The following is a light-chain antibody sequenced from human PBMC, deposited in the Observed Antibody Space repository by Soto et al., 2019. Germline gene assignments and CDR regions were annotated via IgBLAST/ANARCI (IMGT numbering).Light chain of an antibody. CDR3: QQFDSLT. Sequence: DIQMTQSPSTLSASVGDRVTITCRASRSISTWLAWYQQKPGKGPKLLIYDASSLESGVPSRFSGSGSGTDFTLPISSLQPDDFATYYCQQFDSLTFGQGTKVEIK. CDR1: RSISTW. J-gene: IGKJ1*01. CDR2: DAS. V-gene: IGKV1-5*01.